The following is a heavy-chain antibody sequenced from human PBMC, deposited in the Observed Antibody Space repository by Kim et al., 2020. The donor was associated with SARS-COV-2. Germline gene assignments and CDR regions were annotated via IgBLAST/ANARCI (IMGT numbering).Heavy chain of an antibody. V-gene: IGHV4-61*02. CDR3: ASGDFDL. J-gene: IGHJ2*01. CDR1: GGSISSSSYY. Sequence: SETLSLTCSVSGGSISSSSYYWSWIRQPAGKGLEWVGRIYNTGIDRYNPSLGSRVTISVDASRNQFSLRLTSVTAADTAVYYCASGDFDLWGRGTLVAVSS. D-gene: IGHD3-10*01. CDR2: IYNTGID.